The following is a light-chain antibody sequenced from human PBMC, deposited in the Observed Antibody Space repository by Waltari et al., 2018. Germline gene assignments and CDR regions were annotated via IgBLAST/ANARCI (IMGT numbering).Light chain of an antibody. CDR3: CSYAGRGTYV. J-gene: IGLJ1*01. Sequence: QSALTQPASVSGTPGQSITISCSGTTSDVGSYDLVSWYQQHPGEAPKLLICEVVKRPPDTSSRVSGAKSGSTASLTISGLQPEDEADYYCCSYAGRGTYVFGSGTKVTVL. CDR1: TSDVGSYDL. CDR2: EVV. V-gene: IGLV2-23*02.